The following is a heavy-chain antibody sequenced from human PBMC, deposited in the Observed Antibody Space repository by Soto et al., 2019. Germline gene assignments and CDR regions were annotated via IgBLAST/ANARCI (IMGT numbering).Heavy chain of an antibody. Sequence: QVQLQQWGAGLLKPSETLSLTCAVYGGSFSGYYWSWIRQPPGKGLEWIGEINHSGSTNYNPSLKSRVTISVDTSKNQFFLKLSSVTAADTAVYYCARGNTVTTCWFDPWGQGTLVTVSS. V-gene: IGHV4-34*01. CDR3: ARGNTVTTCWFDP. D-gene: IGHD4-17*01. J-gene: IGHJ5*02. CDR2: INHSGST. CDR1: GGSFSGYY.